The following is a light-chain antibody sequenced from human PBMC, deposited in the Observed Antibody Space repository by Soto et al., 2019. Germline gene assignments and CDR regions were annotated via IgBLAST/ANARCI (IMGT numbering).Light chain of an antibody. J-gene: IGKJ5*01. CDR3: QQYNSYPIT. CDR1: QSISSW. CDR2: KAS. Sequence: DIQMTQSPSTLSASVGDRVTITCRASQSISSWLAWYQQKPGKAPKLLIYKASSLESGAPSRFSGSGSGTEFTLTISSLQPDDFATYYCQQYNSYPITFGQGTRLEI. V-gene: IGKV1-5*03.